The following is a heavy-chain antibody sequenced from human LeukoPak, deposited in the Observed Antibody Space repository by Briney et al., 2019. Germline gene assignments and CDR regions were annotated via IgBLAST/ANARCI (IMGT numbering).Heavy chain of an antibody. CDR1: GFTFSDYY. CDR3: ARVGLYYYGSGSYTDY. D-gene: IGHD3-10*01. Sequence: GGSLRLSCAASGFTFSDYYMSWIRQAPGKGLEWVSYISSSGNTIYYADSVKGRFTISRDNAKNSLYLQMNSLRAEDTAVYYCARVGLYYYGSGSYTDYWGQGTLVTVSS. V-gene: IGHV3-11*01. J-gene: IGHJ4*02. CDR2: ISSSGNTI.